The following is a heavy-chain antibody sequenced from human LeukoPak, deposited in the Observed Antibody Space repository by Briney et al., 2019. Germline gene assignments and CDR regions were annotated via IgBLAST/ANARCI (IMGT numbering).Heavy chain of an antibody. J-gene: IGHJ6*02. CDR3: ARAKPSPGGAVAIRGPNYYYGMDV. Sequence: GGSLRLSCAASGFTFSSYAMSWVRQAPGKGLEWVSAISGSGGSTYYADSVKGRFTISRDNSKNTLYLQMNSLRAEDTAVYYCARAKPSPGGAVAIRGPNYYYGMDVWGQGTTVTVSS. CDR1: GFTFSSYA. CDR2: ISGSGGST. V-gene: IGHV3-23*01. D-gene: IGHD6-19*01.